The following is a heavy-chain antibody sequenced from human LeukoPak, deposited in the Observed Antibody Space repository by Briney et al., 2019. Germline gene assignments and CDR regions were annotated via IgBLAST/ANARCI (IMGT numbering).Heavy chain of an antibody. CDR1: GGSISSSSYY. V-gene: IGHV4-39*01. CDR2: IYYSGST. D-gene: IGHD4-17*01. CDR3: ARLIEIDGDPRAVFDY. Sequence: MSSETLSLTCTVSGGSISSSSYYWGWIRQPPGKGLEWIGSIYYSGSTYYNPSLKSRVTISVDTSKNQFSLKLSSVTAADTAVYYCARLIEIDGDPRAVFDYWGQGTLVTVSS. J-gene: IGHJ4*02.